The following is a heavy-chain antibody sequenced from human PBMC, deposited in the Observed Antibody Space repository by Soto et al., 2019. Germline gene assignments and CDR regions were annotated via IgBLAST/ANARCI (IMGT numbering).Heavy chain of an antibody. V-gene: IGHV4-59*01. CDR2: IYYSGST. J-gene: IGHJ4*02. Sequence: SETLSLTCTVSGGSISSYYWSWIRQPPGKGLEWIGYIYYSGSTNYNPSLKSRVTISVDTSKNQFSLKLSSVTAADTAVYYCARSGATISDYWGQGTLVTVSS. D-gene: IGHD5-12*01. CDR1: GGSISSYY. CDR3: ARSGATISDY.